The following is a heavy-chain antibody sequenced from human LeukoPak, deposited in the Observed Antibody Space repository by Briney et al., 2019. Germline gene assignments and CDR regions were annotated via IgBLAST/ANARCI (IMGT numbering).Heavy chain of an antibody. CDR3: AREDHYGMDV. CDR1: GFSFSSFW. Sequence: GGSLRLSCAASGFSFSSFWMSWVRQAPGKGLEWVANINQDGSEKSSAASVKGRFSISRDNAKNSVSLQMDSLRVEDTGVYYCAREDHYGMDVWGQGTTVIVSS. CDR2: INQDGSEK. J-gene: IGHJ6*02. V-gene: IGHV3-7*04.